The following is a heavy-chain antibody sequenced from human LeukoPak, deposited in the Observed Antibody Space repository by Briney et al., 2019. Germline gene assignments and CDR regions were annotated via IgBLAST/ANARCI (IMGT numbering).Heavy chain of an antibody. V-gene: IGHV1-69*04. CDR1: GGTFSSYA. D-gene: IGHD3-10*01. CDR3: ARGPSGSGKYYTDY. Sequence: ASVKVSCKASGGTFSSYAISWVRQAPGQGLEWMGRIIPILGIANYAQKFQGRVTITADKSTSTAYMELSSLRSEDTAVYYCARGPSGSGKYYTDYWGQGTLVTVSS. J-gene: IGHJ4*02. CDR2: IIPILGIA.